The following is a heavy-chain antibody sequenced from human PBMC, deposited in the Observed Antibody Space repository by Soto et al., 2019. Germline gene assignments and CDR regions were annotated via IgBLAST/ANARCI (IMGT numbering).Heavy chain of an antibody. J-gene: IGHJ4*02. CDR3: ARERLVVVVAATLGSLDY. CDR1: GFTFSSYA. CDR2: ISYDGSNK. V-gene: IGHV3-30-3*01. D-gene: IGHD2-15*01. Sequence: QVQLVDSGGGVVQPGRSLRLSCAASGFTFSSYAMHWVRQAPGKGLEWVAVISYDGSNKYYADSVKGRFTISRDNSKNTLYLQMNSLRAEDTAVYYCARERLVVVVAATLGSLDYWGQGTLVTVSS.